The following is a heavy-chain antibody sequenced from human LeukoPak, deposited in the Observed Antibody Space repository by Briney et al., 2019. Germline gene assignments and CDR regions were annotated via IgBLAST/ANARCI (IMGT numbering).Heavy chain of an antibody. V-gene: IGHV3-30*07. D-gene: IGHD6-6*01. CDR1: GFTFGSYA. Sequence: GGSLRLSCAASGFTFGSYAMHWVRQAPGKGLEWVAVISYDESNKSYADSVKGRFTISRDNSKNTLYLQMNSLRVEDTAVYYRTRGVVARQSVRYYYYYMDVWGKGTTVTVFS. J-gene: IGHJ6*03. CDR2: ISYDESNK. CDR3: TRGVVARQSVRYYYYYMDV.